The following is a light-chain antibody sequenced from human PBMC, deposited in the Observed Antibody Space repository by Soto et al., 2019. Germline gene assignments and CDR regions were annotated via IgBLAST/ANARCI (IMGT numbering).Light chain of an antibody. CDR3: QQRRNWPLT. Sequence: ELVLTQSPATLSLSPGEIAPPSCRASQSVSSYLAWYQQKPGQAPRLLIYDASNRATGIPARFSGSGSGTDFTLTISSLEPEDFALYYCQQRRNWPLTFGQGTRLEI. CDR2: DAS. J-gene: IGKJ5*01. V-gene: IGKV3-11*01. CDR1: QSVSSY.